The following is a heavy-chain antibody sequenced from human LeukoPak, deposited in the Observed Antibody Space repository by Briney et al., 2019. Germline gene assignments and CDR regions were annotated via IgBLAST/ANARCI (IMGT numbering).Heavy chain of an antibody. CDR3: ARARVVAAQYNWFDP. CDR2: IYHSGST. D-gene: IGHD2-15*01. Sequence: SETLSLTCAVSGGSISSSNWWSWVRQPPGKGLEWIGEIYHSGSTNYNPSLKSRVTISVDKSENQFSLKLSSVTAADTAVYYCARARVVAAQYNWFDPWGQGTLVTVSS. V-gene: IGHV4-4*02. J-gene: IGHJ5*02. CDR1: GGSISSSNW.